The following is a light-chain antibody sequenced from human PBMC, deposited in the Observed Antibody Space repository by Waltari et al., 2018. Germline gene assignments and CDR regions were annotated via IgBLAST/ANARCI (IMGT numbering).Light chain of an antibody. V-gene: IGLV2-14*03. CDR3: SSYTATDTYV. CDR2: DVS. CDR1: NSDIGLYDY. Sequence: SALTQPASMSGYPGQSITISCTGTNSDIGLYDYVSWYQQHPGKAPKLIISDVSKRPSGVPARFSGSVSGYTASLTISGLQAEDEADYYCSSYTATDTYVFGSGTTVIVL. J-gene: IGLJ1*01.